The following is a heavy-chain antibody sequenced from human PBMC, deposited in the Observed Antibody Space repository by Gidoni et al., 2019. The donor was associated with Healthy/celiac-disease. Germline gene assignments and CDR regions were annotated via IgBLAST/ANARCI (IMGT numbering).Heavy chain of an antibody. CDR3: ACGVAAPRTMDV. CDR1: GGAISSYY. CDR2: IYYSGST. D-gene: IGHD6-6*01. Sequence: QVQLQESGPGLVKPSETVSLTCTGSGGAISSYYWSWIRQPPGKGLEWIGYIYYSGSTSYNPSLQSRVTISVDTSKNQFSLKLSSVTAADTAVYYCACGVAAPRTMDVWGQGTTVTVSS. V-gene: IGHV4-59*01. J-gene: IGHJ6*02.